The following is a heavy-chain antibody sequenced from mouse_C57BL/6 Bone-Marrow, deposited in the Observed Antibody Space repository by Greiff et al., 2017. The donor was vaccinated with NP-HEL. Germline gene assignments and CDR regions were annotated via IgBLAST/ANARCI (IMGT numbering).Heavy chain of an antibody. CDR3: ARTLYGSSQYYFDY. CDR1: GYTFTSYW. D-gene: IGHD1-1*01. Sequence: QVQLQQPGAELVMPGASVKLSCKASGYTFTSYWMHWVKQRPGQGLEWIGEIDPSDSYTNYNQKFKGKSTLTVDKSSSTAYMQLSSLTSEDSAVYYCARTLYGSSQYYFDYWGQGTTLTVSS. V-gene: IGHV1-69*01. J-gene: IGHJ2*01. CDR2: IDPSDSYT.